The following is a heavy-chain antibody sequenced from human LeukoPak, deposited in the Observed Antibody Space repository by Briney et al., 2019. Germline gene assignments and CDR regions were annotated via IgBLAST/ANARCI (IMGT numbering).Heavy chain of an antibody. CDR1: GGSISSSPYW. D-gene: IGHD4-17*01. Sequence: SETLSLTCTVSGGSISSSPYWWGWIRQPSGKGLEWIGTIYYSGSTYYNPSLKSRVTISADTSKNQFSLKLSSVTAADTAVYYCARRQYGLAFDYWGQGTLVTVSS. J-gene: IGHJ4*02. CDR2: IYYSGST. CDR3: ARRQYGLAFDY. V-gene: IGHV4-39*01.